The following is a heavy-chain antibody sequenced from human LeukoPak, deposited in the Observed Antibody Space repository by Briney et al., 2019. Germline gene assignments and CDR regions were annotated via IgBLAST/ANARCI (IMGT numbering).Heavy chain of an antibody. V-gene: IGHV4-34*01. D-gene: IGHD6-13*01. Sequence: SETLSLTCTVSGGSISSYYWSWIRQPPGKGLEWIGEINHSGSTNYNPSLKSRVTISVDTSKNQFSLKLSSVTAADTAVYYCARDPVAGTGTDTWGQGTLVTVSS. CDR3: ARDPVAGTGTDT. CDR2: INHSGST. CDR1: GGSISSYY. J-gene: IGHJ5*02.